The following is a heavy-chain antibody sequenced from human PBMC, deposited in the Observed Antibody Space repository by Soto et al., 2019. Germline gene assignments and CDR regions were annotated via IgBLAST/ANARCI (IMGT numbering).Heavy chain of an antibody. CDR3: AAGGYSYGPYYYYYGMDV. J-gene: IGHJ6*02. CDR1: GFTFTSSA. Sequence: QMQLVQSGPEVKKPGTSVEVSCKASGFTFTSSAMQWVRQARGQRLEWIGWIVVGSGNTNYAQKFQERVTITRDMSTSTAYMELSSLRSEDTAVYYCAAGGYSYGPYYYYYGMDVWGQGTTVTVSS. D-gene: IGHD5-18*01. V-gene: IGHV1-58*02. CDR2: IVVGSGNT.